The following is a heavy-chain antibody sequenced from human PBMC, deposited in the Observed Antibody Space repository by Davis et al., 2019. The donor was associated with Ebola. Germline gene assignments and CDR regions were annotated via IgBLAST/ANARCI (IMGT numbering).Heavy chain of an antibody. CDR1: GFTFSSYE. V-gene: IGHV3-48*03. J-gene: IGHJ4*02. D-gene: IGHD3-10*01. Sequence: PGGSLRLSCAASGFTFSSYEMNWVRQAPGKGLEWVSYISSGGTMNYADSVKGRFTISRDNAKNSLYLQMNSLRAEDTAVYYCSLGGDYWGQGTLVTVSS. CDR3: SLGGDY. CDR2: ISSGGTM.